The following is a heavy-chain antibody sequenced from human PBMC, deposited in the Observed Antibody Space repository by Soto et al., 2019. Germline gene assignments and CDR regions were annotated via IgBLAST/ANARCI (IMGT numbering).Heavy chain of an antibody. J-gene: IGHJ3*02. V-gene: IGHV1-69*08. D-gene: IGHD4-17*01. Sequence: QVQLVQSGAEVKKPGSSVKVSCKASGDTFSSYTISWVRQAPGQGREWMGRIIPILGIANYAQKFQGRVTITAEKSARTAYMERSSLRSDATAVYYCARESEGDYGDGDAFDIWGQGTMVTVSS. CDR3: ARESEGDYGDGDAFDI. CDR1: GDTFSSYT. CDR2: IIPILGIA.